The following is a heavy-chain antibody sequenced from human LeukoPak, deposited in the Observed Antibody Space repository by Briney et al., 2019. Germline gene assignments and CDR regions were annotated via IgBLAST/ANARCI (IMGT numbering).Heavy chain of an antibody. D-gene: IGHD6-13*01. CDR2: IRSKTNNYET. V-gene: IGHV3-73*01. Sequence: PGGSLRLSCAASGFTFSGSAMHWVRQASGKGLEWVGRIRSKTNNYETAYAASVKGRFTISRDDSKNTAYLQMNSLRAEDTAVYYCAKVGLPDSSSWYAWFDPWGQGTLVTVSS. CDR3: AKVGLPDSSSWYAWFDP. J-gene: IGHJ5*02. CDR1: GFTFSGSA.